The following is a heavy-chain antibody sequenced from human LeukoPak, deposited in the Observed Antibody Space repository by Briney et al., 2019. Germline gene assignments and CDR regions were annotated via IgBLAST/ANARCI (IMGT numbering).Heavy chain of an antibody. Sequence: PSETLSLTCTVSGGSFSSSSYYWGWIRQPPGKGLEWIGSIYYSGSTYYNPSLKSRVTISVDTSKNQFSLKLSSVTAADTAVYYCARGHLAAAVSYYYYMDVWGEGTTVTVSS. V-gene: IGHV4-39*07. CDR3: ARGHLAAAVSYYYYMDV. CDR1: GGSFSSSSYY. D-gene: IGHD6-13*01. CDR2: IYYSGST. J-gene: IGHJ6*03.